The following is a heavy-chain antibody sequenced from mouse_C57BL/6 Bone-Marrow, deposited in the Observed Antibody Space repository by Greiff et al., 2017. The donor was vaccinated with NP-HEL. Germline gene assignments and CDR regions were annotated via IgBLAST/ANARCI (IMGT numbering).Heavy chain of an antibody. D-gene: IGHD3-3*01. J-gene: IGHJ3*01. CDR3: AREGRLAWFAY. CDR2: IYPRSGNT. V-gene: IGHV1-81*01. CDR1: GYTFTSYG. Sequence: VQLVESGAELARPGASVKLSFKASGYTFTSYGISWVKQRTGQGLEWIGEIYPRSGNTYYNEKFKGKATLTADKSSSTAYMELRSLTSEDSAVYFCAREGRLAWFAYWGQGTLVTVSA.